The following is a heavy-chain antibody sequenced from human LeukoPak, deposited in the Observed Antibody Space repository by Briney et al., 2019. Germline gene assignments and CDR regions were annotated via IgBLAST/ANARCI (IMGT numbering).Heavy chain of an antibody. CDR3: ARDKPRGEYQLLDRGKFSQGNWFDP. V-gene: IGHV1-69*13. J-gene: IGHJ5*02. Sequence: SVKVSCKASGGTFSSYAISWVRQAPGQGLEWMGGIIPIFGTANYAQKFQGRVTITADESTGTAYMELSSLRSEDTAVYYCARDKPRGEYQLLDRGKFSQGNWFDPWGQGTLVTVSS. D-gene: IGHD2-2*02. CDR1: GGTFSSYA. CDR2: IIPIFGTA.